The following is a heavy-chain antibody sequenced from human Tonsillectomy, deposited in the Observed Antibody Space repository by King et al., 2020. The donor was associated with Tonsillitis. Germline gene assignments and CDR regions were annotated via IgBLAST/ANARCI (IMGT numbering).Heavy chain of an antibody. V-gene: IGHV3-33*01. CDR1: GFTFSSYG. D-gene: IGHD6-19*01. CDR3: ARDRGIAVAGVFY. CDR2: IWYDGSNK. J-gene: IGHJ4*02. Sequence: QLVQSGGGVVQPGRSLRLSCAASGFTFSSYGMHWVRQAPGKGLEWVAVIWYDGSNKYYADSVKGRFTISRDNSKNTLYLQMNSLRAEDTAVYYCARDRGIAVAGVFYWGQGTLVTVSS.